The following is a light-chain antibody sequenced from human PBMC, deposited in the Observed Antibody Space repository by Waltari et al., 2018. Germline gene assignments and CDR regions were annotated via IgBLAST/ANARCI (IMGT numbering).Light chain of an antibody. CDR1: SGSVSPSSY. J-gene: IGLJ3*02. Sequence: QTVVTQEPSFSVSPGGTVTLTCGLSSGSVSPSSYPSWYQQTPGQAPRTLIYSTNTRSSGVPDRFSGSILGNKAALTITGAQADDECDYYCVVYMGSGHWVFGGGTKLTVL. CDR2: STN. V-gene: IGLV8-61*01. CDR3: VVYMGSGHWV.